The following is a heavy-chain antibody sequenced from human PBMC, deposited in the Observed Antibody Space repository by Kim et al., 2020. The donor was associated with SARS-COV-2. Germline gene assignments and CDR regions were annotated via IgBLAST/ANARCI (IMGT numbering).Heavy chain of an antibody. CDR3: AKSVGGAAAFDY. Sequence: TYYEDAVKGRFTIPRCNTKSTLFLEMNSLRAKDTAVYYCAKSVGGAAAFDYWGQGTQVTVS. J-gene: IGHJ4*02. D-gene: IGHD6-13*01. CDR2: T. V-gene: IGHV3-23*01.